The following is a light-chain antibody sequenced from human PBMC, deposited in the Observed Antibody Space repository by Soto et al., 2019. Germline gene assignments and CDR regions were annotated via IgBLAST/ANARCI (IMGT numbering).Light chain of an antibody. CDR2: DAS. CDR1: QDINKN. V-gene: IGKV1-33*01. CDR3: QQYYSFPLT. Sequence: DIQMTQSPSSLSASVGDRVTITCQASQDINKNLIWYQQKPGKAPKLLIYDASDLETGVPSRFSGSGSGTGFTFTISSLQPEDFATYYCQQYYSFPLTFGQGTKVEIK. J-gene: IGKJ1*01.